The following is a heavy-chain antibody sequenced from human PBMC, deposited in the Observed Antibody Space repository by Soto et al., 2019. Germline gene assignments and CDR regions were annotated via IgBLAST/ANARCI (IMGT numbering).Heavy chain of an antibody. J-gene: IGHJ6*02. Sequence: XAVKGSCKASGYTLTSYYMHWVRQAPGQGLEWMGIINPSGGSTSYAQKFQGRVTMTRDTSTSTVYMELSSLRSEDTAVYYCARDLLVPVAGPKGSYYYYYGMDVCGQRTTVTVSS. CDR2: INPSGGST. CDR3: ARDLLVPVAGPKGSYYYYYGMDV. CDR1: GYTLTSYY. D-gene: IGHD6-19*01. V-gene: IGHV1-46*01.